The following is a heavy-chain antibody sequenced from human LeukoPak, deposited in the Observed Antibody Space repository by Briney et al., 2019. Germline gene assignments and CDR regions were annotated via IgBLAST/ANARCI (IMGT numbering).Heavy chain of an antibody. Sequence: PSETLSLTCTVSGGSISSYYWSWIRQPPGKGLEWIGYIYYSGSTNYNPSLKSRVTISVDTSKNQFSLKLSSVTAADTAVYYCARARYDSSGYYYNWFDPWGQGTLVTVSS. CDR2: IYYSGST. CDR3: ARARYDSSGYYYNWFDP. V-gene: IGHV4-59*01. J-gene: IGHJ5*02. D-gene: IGHD3-22*01. CDR1: GGSISSYY.